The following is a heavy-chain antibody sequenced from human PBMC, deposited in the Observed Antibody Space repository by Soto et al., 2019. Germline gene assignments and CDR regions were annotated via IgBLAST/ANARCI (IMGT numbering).Heavy chain of an antibody. CDR1: GYTFTDHG. J-gene: IGHJ4*02. D-gene: IGHD3-10*01. CDR3: AREVEGSYSPADF. V-gene: IGHV1-18*01. Sequence: QVQLVQSGPEVKKPGASVTVSCKPSGYTFTDHGIDWVRQAPGQGLGWVGWVSSYNGNTNYAYNLKDRVIMTTDAYTLTAYMEPRGLRSADTAVYYCAREVEGSYSPADFWGQGTPDTVSS. CDR2: VSSYNGNT.